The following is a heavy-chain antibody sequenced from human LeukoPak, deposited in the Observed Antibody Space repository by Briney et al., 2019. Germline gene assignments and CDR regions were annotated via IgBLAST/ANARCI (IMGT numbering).Heavy chain of an antibody. CDR3: ARDRGLSGSYYFDY. Sequence: PGGSLRLSCAASGFTFSSYTMNWVRQPPGKGLEWVSNIGTSSTTIYYADSVKGRFTISRDNAKNSLYLQMNSQRAEDTAVYYCARDRGLSGSYYFDYWGQGTLVTVSS. CDR1: GFTFSSYT. J-gene: IGHJ4*02. D-gene: IGHD1-26*01. CDR2: IGTSSTTI. V-gene: IGHV3-48*01.